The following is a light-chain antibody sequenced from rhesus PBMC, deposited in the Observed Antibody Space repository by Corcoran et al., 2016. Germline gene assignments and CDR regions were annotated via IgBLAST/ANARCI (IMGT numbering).Light chain of an antibody. J-gene: IGKJ4*01. CDR1: QSLLASEDGKTY. CDR3: MQALQFPLT. CDR2: EVS. V-gene: IGKV2-104*01. Sequence: DIVMPQTPLSVPVTLGEPASISCRSSQSLLASEDGKTYLQWYLQKPGQSPQLLIYEVSNRASGVPDRVRGSGSDTEFTLKISRGEAEDVGLDDCMQALQFPLTFGGGTKLEIK.